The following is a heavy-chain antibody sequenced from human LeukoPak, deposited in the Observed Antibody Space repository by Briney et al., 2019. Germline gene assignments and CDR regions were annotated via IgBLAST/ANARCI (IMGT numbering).Heavy chain of an antibody. CDR1: GFTFSSYS. D-gene: IGHD1-26*01. CDR3: ARDRGSYFDY. J-gene: IGHJ4*02. Sequence: GGSLRLSCAASGFTFSSYSVNWVRQAPGKGLEWVSSISSSSSYIYYADSVKGRFTISRDNAKNSLYLQMNSLRAEDTAVYYCARDRGSYFDYWGQGTLVTVSS. CDR2: ISSSSSYI. V-gene: IGHV3-21*01.